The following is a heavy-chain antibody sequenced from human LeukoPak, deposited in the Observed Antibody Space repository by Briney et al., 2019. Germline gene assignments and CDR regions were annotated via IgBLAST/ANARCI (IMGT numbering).Heavy chain of an antibody. V-gene: IGHV1-2*02. CDR1: GYTFTGYH. CDR2: INPNSGDT. D-gene: IGHD4-17*01. J-gene: IGHJ4*02. CDR3: ARALDGYGHYEVVY. Sequence: ASVKVSCKASGYTFTGYHMHWVRLAPGQGLEWMGWINPNSGDTNYAQKFQGRVTLTRDTSINTAYMELSRLRSDDTAVYYCARALDGYGHYEVVYWGQGTLVTVSS.